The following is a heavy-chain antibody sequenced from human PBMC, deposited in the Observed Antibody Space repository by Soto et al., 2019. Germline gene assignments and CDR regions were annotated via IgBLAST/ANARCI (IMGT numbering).Heavy chain of an antibody. V-gene: IGHV1-24*01. CDR1: GYTLTELS. CDR2: FDPEDGET. J-gene: IGHJ5*02. CDR3: ATIPSMGDDGSGPPFDP. Sequence: VKVSCKVSGYTLTELSMHWVRQAPGKGLEWMGGFDPEDGETIYAQKFQGRVTMTEDTSTDTAYMELSSLRSEDTAVYYCATIPSMGDDGSGPPFDPWGQGTLVTVSS. D-gene: IGHD4-17*01.